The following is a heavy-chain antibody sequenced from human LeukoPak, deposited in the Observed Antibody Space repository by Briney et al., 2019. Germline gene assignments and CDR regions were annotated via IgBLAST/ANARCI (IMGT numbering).Heavy chain of an antibody. Sequence: GGSLRLSCSASGFTFKSYAMHWVRQAPGKGLEYVSSINTNGANTYYADSVKGRFTISRDNSRNTVYVQMNSLTPEDTAVYYCAREFLSGPYGMDVWGQGTTVTVSS. V-gene: IGHV3-64*04. CDR2: INTNGANT. CDR3: AREFLSGPYGMDV. CDR1: GFTFKSYA. D-gene: IGHD3-10*01. J-gene: IGHJ6*02.